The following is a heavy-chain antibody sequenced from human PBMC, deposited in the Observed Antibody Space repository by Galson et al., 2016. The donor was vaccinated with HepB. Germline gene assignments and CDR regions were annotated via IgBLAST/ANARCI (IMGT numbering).Heavy chain of an antibody. CDR3: AKDSCRGIGGGSCHWFDP. CDR1: GFSFSHHA. V-gene: IGHV3-23*01. CDR2: ITSGGDYT. Sequence: SLRLSCAASGFSFSHHAMSWVRQAPGKGLEWVSAITSGGDYTYYADSVRGRFTISRDNSKNTVYLQMNSLRADDTAVFYCAKDSCRGIGGGSCHWFDPWGQGALVTVSS. J-gene: IGHJ5*02. D-gene: IGHD2-15*01.